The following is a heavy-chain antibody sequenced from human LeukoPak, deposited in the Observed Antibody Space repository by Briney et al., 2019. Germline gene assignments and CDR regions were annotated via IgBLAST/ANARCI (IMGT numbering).Heavy chain of an antibody. Sequence: SETLSLTRTVSGGSISSYYWSWIRQPPGKGLEWIGYIYSSGTTNYNPSLKSRITISVDTSKNQFSLNLSSVTAADTAVYYCASAGKALRDGDDAFDIWGQGTMVTVSS. CDR3: ASAGKALRDGDDAFDI. CDR2: IYSSGTT. D-gene: IGHD1-14*01. CDR1: GGSISSYY. V-gene: IGHV4-4*09. J-gene: IGHJ3*02.